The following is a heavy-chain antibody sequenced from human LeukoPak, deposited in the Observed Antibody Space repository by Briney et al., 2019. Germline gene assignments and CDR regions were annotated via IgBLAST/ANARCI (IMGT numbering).Heavy chain of an antibody. D-gene: IGHD3-10*01. CDR3: ARAGYYGPPIDP. CDR2: IYYSGST. CDR1: GGSISSYY. J-gene: IGHJ5*02. Sequence: SETLSLTCTVSGGSISSYYWSWLRQPPGKGLEWIGYIYYSGSTNYNPSLKSRVTISVDTSKNQFSLKLSSVTAADTAVYYCARAGYYGPPIDPWGQGTLVTVSS. V-gene: IGHV4-59*08.